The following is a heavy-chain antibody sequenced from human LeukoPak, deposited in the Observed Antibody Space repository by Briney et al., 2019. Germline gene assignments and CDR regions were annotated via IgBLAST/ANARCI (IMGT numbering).Heavy chain of an antibody. CDR2: IYYSGRT. D-gene: IGHD2-2*01. V-gene: IGHV4-39*02. Sequence: KSSETLSLTCTVSGGSISSSSYYWGWIRQPPGKGLEWIGSIYYSGRTYYNPSLKSRVTISVDTSKNQFSLKLSSVTAADTAVYYCARDSPAFDPWGQGTLVTVSS. CDR1: GGSISSSSYY. J-gene: IGHJ5*02. CDR3: ARDSPAFDP.